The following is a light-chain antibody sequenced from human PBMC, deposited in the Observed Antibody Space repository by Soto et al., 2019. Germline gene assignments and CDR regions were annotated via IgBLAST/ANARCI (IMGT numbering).Light chain of an antibody. CDR2: KAS. J-gene: IGKJ1*01. V-gene: IGKV1-5*03. CDR1: ESISNW. CDR3: QQYDNYWT. Sequence: DIQMTQSPSTLSASVGYRVIITCRASESISNWLAWYQQKPGKAPNLLIYKASSLKSGVPLRFSGSGSGTEFTLTINSLQPDDFATYYCQQYDNYWTLGQGTKVDIK.